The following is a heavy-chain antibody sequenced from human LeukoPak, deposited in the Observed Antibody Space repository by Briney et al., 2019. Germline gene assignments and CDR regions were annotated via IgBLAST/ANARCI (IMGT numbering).Heavy chain of an antibody. CDR1: GFTFSSYA. CDR2: ISGSGGST. CDR3: AKDLLTTVVTLRAFDI. D-gene: IGHD4-23*01. J-gene: IGHJ3*02. V-gene: IGHV3-23*01. Sequence: PGGSLRLSCAASGFTFSSYAMSWVRQAPGKGPEWGSAISGSGGSTYYADSVKGRFTISRDNSKNTLYLQMNSLRAEDTAVYYCAKDLLTTVVTLRAFDIWGQGTMVTVSS.